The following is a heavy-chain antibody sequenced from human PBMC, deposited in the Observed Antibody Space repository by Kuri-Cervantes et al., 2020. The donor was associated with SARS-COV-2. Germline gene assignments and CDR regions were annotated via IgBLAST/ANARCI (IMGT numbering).Heavy chain of an antibody. CDR1: GGSISSYY. CDR3: ARITIFGVVISGAFDI. J-gene: IGHJ3*02. V-gene: IGHV4-59*01. D-gene: IGHD3-3*01. Sequence: GSLRLSCTVSGGSISSYYWNWIRQPPGKGLEWIGYIYYSGSTNYNPSLKSRVTISVDTSKNQFSLKLSSVTAADTAVYYCARITIFGVVISGAFDIWGQGTMVTVSS. CDR2: IYYSGST.